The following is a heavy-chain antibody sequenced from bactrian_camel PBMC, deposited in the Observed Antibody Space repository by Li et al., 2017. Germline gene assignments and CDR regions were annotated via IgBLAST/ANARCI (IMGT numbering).Heavy chain of an antibody. V-gene: IGHV3S40*01. CDR1: GFAFSSYD. D-gene: IGHD2*01. CDR2: INIGRGDT. CDR3: ATNQYCRGGYCYAGLFGH. Sequence: VQLVESGGGLVQPGGSLRLSCAASGFAFSSYDMSWVRQAPGKGLEWVSTINIGRGDTHYTDSVKGRFTISRDNAKNTLYLQLNSLKTEDTAMYYCATNQYCRGGYCYAGLFGHWGQGTQVTVS. J-gene: IGHJ6*01.